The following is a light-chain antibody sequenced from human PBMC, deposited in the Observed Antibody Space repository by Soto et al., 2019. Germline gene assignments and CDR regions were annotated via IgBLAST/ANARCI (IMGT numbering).Light chain of an antibody. CDR2: DVS. Sequence: QSALTQPASMSGSPGQSITISCTGTSSDVGGYNYVSWYQQHPGKAPKLMIYDVSNWPSGVSSRFSGSKSGNTASLTISGLQAEDEADYYCSSYAGSITRVFGGGTKVTVL. CDR1: SSDVGGYNY. CDR3: SSYAGSITRV. J-gene: IGLJ2*01. V-gene: IGLV2-14*01.